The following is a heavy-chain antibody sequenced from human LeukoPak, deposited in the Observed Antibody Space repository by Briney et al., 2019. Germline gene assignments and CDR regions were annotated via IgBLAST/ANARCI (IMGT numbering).Heavy chain of an antibody. J-gene: IGHJ4*02. CDR1: GDSISSSRNY. D-gene: IGHD1-14*01. CDR2: FYYSGNT. Sequence: PSETLSLTCTVSGDSISSSRNYWGWIRQPPGKGLEWIGSFYYSGNTYYNLSLKIRVTISVDTSKNQFSLKLSSVTAADTAVYYCARVCAVDNPRGGYFDYWGQGTLVTVSS. CDR3: ARVCAVDNPRGGYFDY. V-gene: IGHV4-39*07.